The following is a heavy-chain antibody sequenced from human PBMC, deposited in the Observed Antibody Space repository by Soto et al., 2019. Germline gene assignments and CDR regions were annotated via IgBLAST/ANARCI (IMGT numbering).Heavy chain of an antibody. J-gene: IGHJ6*03. CDR2: MNPNSGNT. V-gene: IGHV1-8*01. CDR3: ARVDSSSWYAYYYYYMDV. Sequence: ASVKVSCKASGYTFTSYDINWVRQATGQGLEWMGWMNPNSGNTGYARKFQGRVTMTRNTSISTAYMELSSLRSEDAAVYYCARVDSSSWYAYYYYYMDVWGKGTTVTVSS. D-gene: IGHD6-13*01. CDR1: GYTFTSYD.